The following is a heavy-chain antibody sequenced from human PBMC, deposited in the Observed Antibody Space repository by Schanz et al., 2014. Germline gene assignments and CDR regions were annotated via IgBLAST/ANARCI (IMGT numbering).Heavy chain of an antibody. Sequence: VHLLESGGGLVEPGGSLRLSCAASGFTFSAYAMTWVRQIPGKGLEWVSSISSRSSHIYYADSVKGRFTVSRDNAKNSVYLQMNGLRVEDTAVYYCVRERTNYGGNSYFFDHWGQGTLVTVSS. D-gene: IGHD2-21*02. CDR3: VRERTNYGGNSYFFDH. CDR2: ISSRSSHI. J-gene: IGHJ4*02. V-gene: IGHV3-21*01. CDR1: GFTFSAYA.